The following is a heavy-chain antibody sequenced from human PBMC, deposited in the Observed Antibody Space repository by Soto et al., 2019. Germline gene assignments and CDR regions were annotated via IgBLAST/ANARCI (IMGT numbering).Heavy chain of an antibody. V-gene: IGHV3-21*01. J-gene: IGHJ4*02. CDR3: AREFRWNHVDLDY. CDR1: AFTFNSYT. Sequence: REALLLSCVPSAFTFNSYTMDWVRQAPGKGLEWVSSISSGSSYIYYADSVMGRFTVSRDNAKNSLWLQMTSLRGEDAAVYYGAREFRWNHVDLDYWGQGTLVTVSS. CDR2: ISSGSSYI. D-gene: IGHD1-1*01.